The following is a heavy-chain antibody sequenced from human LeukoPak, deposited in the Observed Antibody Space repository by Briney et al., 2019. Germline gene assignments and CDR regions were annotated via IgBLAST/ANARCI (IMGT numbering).Heavy chain of an antibody. CDR1: GGSISSYY. CDR3: ARDLEGGRHYYYGMDV. CDR2: IYTSGST. Sequence: SETLSLTCTVSGGSISSYYWSWIRQPAGKGLEWIGRIYTSGSTNYNPSLKSRVTMSADTSKNQFSLKLSSVTAADTAVYYCARDLEGGRHYYYGMDVWGQGTTVTVSS. J-gene: IGHJ6*02. D-gene: IGHD1-1*01. V-gene: IGHV4-4*07.